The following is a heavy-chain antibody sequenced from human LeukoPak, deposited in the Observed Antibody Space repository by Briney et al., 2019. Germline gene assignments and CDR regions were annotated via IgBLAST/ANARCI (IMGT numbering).Heavy chain of an antibody. D-gene: IGHD6-19*01. V-gene: IGHV1-18*01. Sequence: ASVKVSCKASGYTFTSYGISWVRQAPGQGLEWMGWISAYNGNTNYAQKLQGRVTMTTDTSTGTAYMELRSLRSDDTAVYYCARGSGEQWLYYYYYMDVWGKGTTVTVSS. CDR3: ARGSGEQWLYYYYYMDV. CDR2: ISAYNGNT. CDR1: GYTFTSYG. J-gene: IGHJ6*03.